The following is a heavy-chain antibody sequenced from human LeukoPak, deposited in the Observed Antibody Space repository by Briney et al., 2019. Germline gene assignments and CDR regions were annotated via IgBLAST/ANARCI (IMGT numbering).Heavy chain of an antibody. CDR3: AREDLSGTFDS. V-gene: IGHV4-31*03. J-gene: IGHJ4*02. CDR2: IYYSGST. CDR1: GGSISSGGYY. D-gene: IGHD6-13*01. Sequence: SETLSLTCTVSGGSISSGGYYWSWIRPCPGKGLEWIGYIYYSGSTYYNPSLKSRVTISVDTSKNQFSLKLSSVTAADTAVYYCAREDLSGTFDSWGQGTLVTVSS.